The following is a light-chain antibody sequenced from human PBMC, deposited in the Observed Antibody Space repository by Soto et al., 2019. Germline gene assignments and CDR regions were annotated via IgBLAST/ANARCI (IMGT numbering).Light chain of an antibody. V-gene: IGKV3-20*01. CDR1: QGVSSNY. CDR3: QRYGSSRT. CDR2: GTS. J-gene: IGKJ1*01. Sequence: EMVLTQSPGTLSLSPGERATLSCRASQGVSSNYLAWYQQKSGQAPRLLLYGTSSRATGIPERFSGSGSGTDFTLTISRLEPEDFAVYYCQRYGSSRTFGKGTKVDIK.